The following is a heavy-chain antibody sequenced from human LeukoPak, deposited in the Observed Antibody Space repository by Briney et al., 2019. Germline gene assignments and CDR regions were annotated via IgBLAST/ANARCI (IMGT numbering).Heavy chain of an antibody. D-gene: IGHD6-19*01. V-gene: IGHV3-23*01. CDR2: ISGSGGST. CDR3: VKSGSSRMDV. Sequence: HPGGSLRLSCAASGFTFSSYGMSWVRQAPGKGLEWVSAISGSGGSTYYADSVKGRFTISRDNSKNTLYLQLNSLRAEDTAVYYCVKSGSSRMDVWGKGTTVTISS. CDR1: GFTFSSYG. J-gene: IGHJ6*04.